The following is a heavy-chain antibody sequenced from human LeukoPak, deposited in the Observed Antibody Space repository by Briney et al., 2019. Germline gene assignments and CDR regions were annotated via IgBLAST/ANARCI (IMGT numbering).Heavy chain of an antibody. J-gene: IGHJ4*02. CDR1: GYTFTDYY. CDR3: ATVDYGGQRGWDY. CDR2: VDPEDGET. V-gene: IGHV1-69-2*01. Sequence: ASVKLSCKVSGYTFTDYYMHWVPQASGKGLEWMGLVDPEDGETIYAEKFQGRVTITADTSTDTAYMELSSLRSEDTAVYYCATVDYGGQRGWDYWGQGTLVTVSS. D-gene: IGHD4-23*01.